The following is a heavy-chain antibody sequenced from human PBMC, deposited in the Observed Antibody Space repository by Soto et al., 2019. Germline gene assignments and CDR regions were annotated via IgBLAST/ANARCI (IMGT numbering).Heavy chain of an antibody. V-gene: IGHV1-3*01. CDR3: AKSSGYYYVDY. J-gene: IGHJ4*02. D-gene: IGHD3-22*01. CDR1: GYTFTSYA. Sequence: QVQLVQSGAEVKKPGASVKVSCKASGYTFTSYAMHWVRQAPGQRLEWMGWINAGNGNTKYSQKFQGRVTITRDTSASTASMELTSLRSEHTAVYYCAKSSGYYYVDYWGQGTLVTVSS. CDR2: INAGNGNT.